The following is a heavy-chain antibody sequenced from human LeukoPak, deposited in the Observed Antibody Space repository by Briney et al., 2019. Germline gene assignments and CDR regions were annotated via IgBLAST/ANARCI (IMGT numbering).Heavy chain of an antibody. J-gene: IGHJ4*02. D-gene: IGHD6-13*01. CDR1: RGTFSSYT. Sequence: ASVKVSCKASRGTFSSYTISWVRQAPGQGLEWMGGIIPIFGTANYAQKFQGRVTMTRDMSTSTVYMELSSLRSEDTAVYYCARDSGIAARHWGQGTLVTVSS. V-gene: IGHV1-69*05. CDR2: IIPIFGTA. CDR3: ARDSGIAARH.